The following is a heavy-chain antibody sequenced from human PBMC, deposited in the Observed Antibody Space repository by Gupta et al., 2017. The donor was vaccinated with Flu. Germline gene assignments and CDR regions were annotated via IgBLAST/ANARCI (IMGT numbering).Heavy chain of an antibody. J-gene: IGHJ4*01. CDR1: GFTFGNYA. CDR3: VQCGGEAWLIYY. D-gene: IGHD3-16*01. V-gene: IGHV3-23*01. Sequence: QMLASGGGLVRPGGALRLSCTATGFTFGNYALAWVRQVPGKGLEWVSSISGGGNNTYYADSVKGRFSISRDNSKNTLYLQINSLSAGDTAIYYCVQCGGEAWLIYYWGHGTLVSVSS. CDR2: ISGGGNNT.